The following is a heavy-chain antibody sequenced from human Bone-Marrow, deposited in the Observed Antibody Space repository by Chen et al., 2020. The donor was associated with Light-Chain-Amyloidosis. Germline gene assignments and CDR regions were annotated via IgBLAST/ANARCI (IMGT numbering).Heavy chain of an antibody. CDR2: IDWDDDK. V-gene: IGHV2-70*04. D-gene: IGHD6-19*01. J-gene: IGHJ4*02. CDR1: GFPLTATTMR. CDR3: VREVAGQFDY. Sequence: QVTLKESGPALVRPTQTVTLTCAFSGFPLTATTMRVSWLRQSPGRAPEWLARIDWDDDKWYTTSLRTRLSISKDTSKNHVVLTMTNMDPVDTATYDCVREVAGQFDYWGPGILVTVSS.